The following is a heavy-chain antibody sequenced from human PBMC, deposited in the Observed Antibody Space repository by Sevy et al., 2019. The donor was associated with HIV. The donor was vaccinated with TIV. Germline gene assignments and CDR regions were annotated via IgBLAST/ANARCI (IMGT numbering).Heavy chain of an antibody. V-gene: IGHV4-59*01. D-gene: IGHD2-2*02. CDR1: GGSLNNNY. J-gene: IGHJ4*02. Sequence: AEILSLTCSVSGGSLNNNYWSWIRQAPGQGLERLGYVYYTGSTNYNPSLKTRVTISVDTSKNLFFLRLNSVSAADTAVSYSARAPKGQCFSTTCYSNEFDYWGQGTLVFVSS. CDR2: VYYTGST. CDR3: ARAPKGQCFSTTCYSNEFDY.